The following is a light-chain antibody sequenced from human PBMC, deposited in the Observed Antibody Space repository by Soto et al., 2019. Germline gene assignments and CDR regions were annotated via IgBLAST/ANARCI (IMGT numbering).Light chain of an antibody. V-gene: IGKV3-15*01. J-gene: IGKJ4*01. CDR1: QSVSNK. CDR2: GAS. CDR3: KKYITWKLN. Sequence: IFMTQSPSTLSGSPGERATVCCRASQSVSNKLAWYQQKPGQAPRLLIYGASTRATGIPARFSGSGSGTEFTITISSTQSEDFAVYNCKKYITWKLNFGGGTKVDIK.